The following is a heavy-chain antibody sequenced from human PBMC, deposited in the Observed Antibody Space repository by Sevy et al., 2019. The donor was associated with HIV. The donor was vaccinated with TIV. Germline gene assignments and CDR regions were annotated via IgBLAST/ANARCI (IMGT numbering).Heavy chain of an antibody. CDR3: TTDLGYCSGGSCYSNLGVDY. D-gene: IGHD2-15*01. Sequence: GGSLRLSCAASGFTVSNAWMSWVRQAPGKGLEWVGRIKSKTDGGTTDYAAPVKGRFTISRDDSKNTLYLQMNSLKTDDTAVYYCTTDLGYCSGGSCYSNLGVDYWGQGTLVTVSS. CDR1: GFTVSNAW. CDR2: IKSKTDGGTT. J-gene: IGHJ4*02. V-gene: IGHV3-15*01.